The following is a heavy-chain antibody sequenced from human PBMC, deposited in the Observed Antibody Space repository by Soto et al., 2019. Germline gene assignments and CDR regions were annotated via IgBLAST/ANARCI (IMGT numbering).Heavy chain of an antibody. Sequence: QVQLVEFGGGVVQPGGSLRLSCVVSGFTFSTYGMHWVRQTPGKGLEWVAFISDDGSKNYYIDSVKGRFIISRDNSKNTLYLQMNRLRSEDTAVYYCAKDNMGVVAVHQHNNMDVWGQGTTVYVSS. CDR1: GFTFSTYG. CDR3: AKDNMGVVAVHQHNNMDV. V-gene: IGHV3-30*18. D-gene: IGHD3-22*01. CDR2: ISDDGSKN. J-gene: IGHJ6*02.